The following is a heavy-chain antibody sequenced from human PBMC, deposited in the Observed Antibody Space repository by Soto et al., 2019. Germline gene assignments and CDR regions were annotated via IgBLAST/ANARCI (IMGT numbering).Heavy chain of an antibody. D-gene: IGHD3-22*01. CDR2: INHSGST. J-gene: IGHJ6*02. V-gene: IGHV4-34*01. CDR3: ARGGYDSSGYKLDMDV. Sequence: SETLSLTCAVYGGSFSGYYWSWIRQPPGKGLEWIGEINHSGSTNYNPSLKSRVTISVDTSKNQFSLKLSPVTAADTAVYYCARGGYDSSGYKLDMDVWGQGTTVTVSS. CDR1: GGSFSGYY.